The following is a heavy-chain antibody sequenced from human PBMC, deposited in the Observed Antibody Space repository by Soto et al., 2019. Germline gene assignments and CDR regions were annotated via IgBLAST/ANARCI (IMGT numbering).Heavy chain of an antibody. CDR3: ARLRRAWGDAVDL. J-gene: IGHJ3*01. D-gene: IGHD3-16*01. Sequence: QVQRVQPGADVKKPGSSVKVSCKTSGGPFASSAISWVRQAPAQGLEWRGGIIPAFDKANYAQNFQGRLCITADEATGTVLMPPSSLRSEDTAVYFCARLRRAWGDAVDLWGLRKCVTVS. CDR2: IIPAFDKA. V-gene: IGHV1-69*01. CDR1: GGPFASSA.